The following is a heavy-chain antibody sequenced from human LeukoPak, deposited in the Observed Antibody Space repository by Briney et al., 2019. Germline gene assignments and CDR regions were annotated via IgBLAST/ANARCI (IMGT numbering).Heavy chain of an antibody. Sequence: VASVKVSCKASGYTFTGYYMHWVRQAPGQGLEWMGWINPNSGGTNYAQKLQGRVTMTTDTSTSTAYMELRSLRSDDTAVYYCARDTHYDSSGYYFDFDYWGQGTLVTVSS. CDR1: GYTFTGYY. CDR2: INPNSGGT. D-gene: IGHD3-22*01. J-gene: IGHJ4*02. CDR3: ARDTHYDSSGYYFDFDY. V-gene: IGHV1-2*02.